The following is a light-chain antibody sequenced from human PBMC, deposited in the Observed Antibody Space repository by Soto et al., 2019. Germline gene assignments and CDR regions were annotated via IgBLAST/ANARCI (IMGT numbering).Light chain of an antibody. CDR2: GAS. J-gene: IGKJ4*01. V-gene: IGKV1-33*01. Sequence: DIQMTQSPSSLSASVGDRVTITCQASQDISSYLNWYQQKPGKAPKLLIYGASNLETGVPPRFSGSGSGTDLTFTISSLQPEDFETYYGKQNDTPPRLTFGGGPRVDIK. CDR1: QDISSY. CDR3: KQNDTPPRLT.